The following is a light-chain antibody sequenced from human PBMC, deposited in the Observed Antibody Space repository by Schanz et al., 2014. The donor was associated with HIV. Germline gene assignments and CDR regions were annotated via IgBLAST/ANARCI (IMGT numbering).Light chain of an antibody. CDR1: QSVSSY. CDR3: QQYGASPWT. V-gene: IGKV3-11*01. Sequence: EIVLTQSPATLSLSPGERATLSCRASQSVSSYLAWYQQKPGQAPRLLIYDASNRATGIPARFSGSGSGTDFTLTINRLEPADSAVYYCQQYGASPWTFGQGTKVEI. J-gene: IGKJ1*01. CDR2: DAS.